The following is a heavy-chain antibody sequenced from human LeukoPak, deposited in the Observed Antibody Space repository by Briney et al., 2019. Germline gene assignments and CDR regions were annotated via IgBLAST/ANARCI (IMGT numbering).Heavy chain of an antibody. CDR3: AKPRVRSKWAGLGY. V-gene: IGHV3-43*02. Sequence: PGGSLRLSCAASGFTFDDYAMHWVRQAPGKGLEWVSLISGDGGETYYADSVKGRSTISRDNSKNSLYLQTHSLRSEDTALYYCAKPRVRSKWAGLGYWGQGALVTLSS. J-gene: IGHJ4*02. D-gene: IGHD6-19*01. CDR2: ISGDGGET. CDR1: GFTFDDYA.